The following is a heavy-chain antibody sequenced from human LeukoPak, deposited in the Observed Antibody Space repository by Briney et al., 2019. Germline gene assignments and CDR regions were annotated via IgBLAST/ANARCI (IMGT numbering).Heavy chain of an antibody. CDR3: ATCNGDCYFNF. CDR1: GFTFSNAW. CDR2: VKSKAVGETT. D-gene: IGHD2-21*01. J-gene: IGHJ4*02. Sequence: GGSLRLSCAASGFTFSNAWMNWVRQAPGKGLEWVARVKSKAVGETTSYAAPVKGRFSISRDDSRDMVYLQMNSLETEDTAVYYCATCNGDCYFNFWGQGTLVTASS. V-gene: IGHV3-15*01.